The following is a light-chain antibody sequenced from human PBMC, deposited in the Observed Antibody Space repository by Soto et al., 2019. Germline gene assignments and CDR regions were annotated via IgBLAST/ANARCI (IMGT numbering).Light chain of an antibody. CDR1: SSDVGGYNY. CDR2: EVS. J-gene: IGLJ3*02. Sequence: QSALTQPASVSGSPGQSITISCTGTSSDVGGYNYVSGYQQHPGKAPKLMIYEVSNRPSGVSNRFSGSKSGNTASLTISGLQAEDGADYYCSSYTSRSTPWVFGGGTQLTVL. CDR3: SSYTSRSTPWV. V-gene: IGLV2-14*01.